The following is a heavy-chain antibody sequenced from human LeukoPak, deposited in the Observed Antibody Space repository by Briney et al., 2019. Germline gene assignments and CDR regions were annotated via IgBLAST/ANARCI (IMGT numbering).Heavy chain of an antibody. D-gene: IGHD5-12*01. J-gene: IGHJ4*02. CDR2: IYYSGRT. CDR3: ARSRGYSFDY. Sequence: SETLSLTCTVSGGSISSGGYYWSWIRQPPGKGLEWIGYIYYSGRTYYNPSLRSRITVSTDTSKSQFSLKVNSVTAADTAVYYCARSRGYSFDYWGQGTLVTVSS. V-gene: IGHV4-31*03. CDR1: GGSISSGGYY.